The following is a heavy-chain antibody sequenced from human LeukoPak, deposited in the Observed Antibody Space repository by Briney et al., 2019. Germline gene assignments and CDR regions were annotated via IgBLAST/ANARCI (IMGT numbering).Heavy chain of an antibody. Sequence: GASVKVSCKASGYTFTGYYMHWVRQAPGQGLEWMGWINPNSGGTNYAQKFQGWVTMTRDTSISTAFMELSSLRSDDTALYYCARDPVRGDGPLMDYWGPGTLLTVSS. CDR1: GYTFTGYY. J-gene: IGHJ4*02. D-gene: IGHD3-10*01. CDR3: ARDPVRGDGPLMDY. V-gene: IGHV1-2*04. CDR2: INPNSGGT.